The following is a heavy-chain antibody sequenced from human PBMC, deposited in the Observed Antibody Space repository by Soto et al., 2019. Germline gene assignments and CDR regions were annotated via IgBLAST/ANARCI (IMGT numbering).Heavy chain of an antibody. D-gene: IGHD6-19*01. CDR1: GGTFSSYA. CDR2: IIPIFGTA. J-gene: IGHJ5*02. V-gene: IGHV1-69*12. Sequence: QVQLVQSGAEVKKPGSSVKVSCKASGGTFSSYAISWVRQAPGQGLEWMGGIIPIFGTANYAQKFQGRVTITADESTSTAYMELSSLRSEDTAVYYCARGADSSGWQGSWFDPWGQGTLVTVSS. CDR3: ARGADSSGWQGSWFDP.